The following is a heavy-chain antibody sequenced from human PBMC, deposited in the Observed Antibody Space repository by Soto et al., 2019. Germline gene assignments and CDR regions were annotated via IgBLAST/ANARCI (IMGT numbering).Heavy chain of an antibody. J-gene: IGHJ4*02. V-gene: IGHV3-33*01. CDR1: GFTFSSYG. CDR3: ARDSLVNYYFDY. CDR2: IWYDGSNK. Sequence: QVPLVESGGGVVQPGKSLRLSCAASGFTFSSYGMHWVRQAPGKGLEWVAVIWYDGSNKYYVDSVKGRFTISRDNSKNTMYLQMNSLRAEDTAVYYCARDSLVNYYFDYWGQGTLVTVSS. D-gene: IGHD2-15*01.